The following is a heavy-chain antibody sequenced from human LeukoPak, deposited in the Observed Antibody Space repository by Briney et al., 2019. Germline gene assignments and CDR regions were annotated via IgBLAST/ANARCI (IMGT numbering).Heavy chain of an antibody. D-gene: IGHD1-14*01. Sequence: SQTLSLTCAISGDSVSNNRAAWNWIRQSPSRGLEWLGRTYYKSRWDNDYAASVKSRITINPDTSKNQFSLQLNSVTPEDTAVYYCTRDATRTGWFDPWGQGTLVTVSS. V-gene: IGHV6-1*01. CDR1: GDSVSNNRAA. CDR3: TRDATRTGWFDP. J-gene: IGHJ5*02. CDR2: TYYKSRWDN.